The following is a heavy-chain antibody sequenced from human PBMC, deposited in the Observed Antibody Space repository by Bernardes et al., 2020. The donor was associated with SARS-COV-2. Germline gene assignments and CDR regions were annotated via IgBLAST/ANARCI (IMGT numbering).Heavy chain of an antibody. CDR2: FDPEDGET. Sequence: ASVKVSCKVSGYTLTELSMHWVRQAPGQGLEWMGGFDPEDGETIYAQKFQGRVTMTEDTSTDTAYMELSSLRSEDTAVYYCATGGIMITFGGVIANYGMDVWGQGTTVTVSS. D-gene: IGHD3-16*02. CDR3: ATGGIMITFGGVIANYGMDV. J-gene: IGHJ6*02. CDR1: GYTLTELS. V-gene: IGHV1-24*01.